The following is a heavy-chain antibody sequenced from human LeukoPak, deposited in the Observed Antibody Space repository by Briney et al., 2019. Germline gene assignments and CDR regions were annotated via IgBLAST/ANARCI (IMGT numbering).Heavy chain of an antibody. V-gene: IGHV4-4*02. Sequence: PSGTLSLTCGVSGGSVINTNWWTWVRQPPGKNLEWIGEVHLDGRTNYNPSLESRLTMSVDVSENQVSLKLTSATAADTAVYYCAREGGFYRPLDYSGQGTLVTVSS. D-gene: IGHD3-3*01. CDR1: GGSVINTNW. CDR2: VHLDGRT. J-gene: IGHJ4*02. CDR3: AREGGFYRPLDY.